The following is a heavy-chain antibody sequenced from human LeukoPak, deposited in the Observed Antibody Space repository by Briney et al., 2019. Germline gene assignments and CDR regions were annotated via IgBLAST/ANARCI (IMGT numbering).Heavy chain of an antibody. CDR3: ARDGGDSYGYPPVDY. V-gene: IGHV3-21*01. D-gene: IGHD5-18*01. CDR2: ISSSSSYI. Sequence: GGSLRLSCAASGFTFSSYSMNRVRQAPGKGLEWVSSISSSSSYIYYADSVKGRFTISRDNAKNSLYLQMNSLRAEDTAVYYCARDGGDSYGYPPVDYWGQGTLVTVSS. J-gene: IGHJ4*02. CDR1: GFTFSSYS.